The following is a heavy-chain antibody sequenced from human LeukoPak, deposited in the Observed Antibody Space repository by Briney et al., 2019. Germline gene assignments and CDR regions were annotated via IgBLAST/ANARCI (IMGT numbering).Heavy chain of an antibody. J-gene: IGHJ4*02. CDR1: GGSISSSSYY. CDR2: IYYSGTT. V-gene: IGHV4-39*07. Sequence: SETLSLTCTVSGGSISSSSYYWGWLRQPPGKGLEWIGSIYYSGTTYYSPSLKSRVTISLDTSKSQFSLILSSVTAADTAVYYCARYHNGYDDYWGQGTLVTVSS. D-gene: IGHD5-12*01. CDR3: ARYHNGYDDY.